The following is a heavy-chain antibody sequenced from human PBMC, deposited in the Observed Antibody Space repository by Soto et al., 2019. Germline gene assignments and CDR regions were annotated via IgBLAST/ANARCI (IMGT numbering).Heavy chain of an antibody. CDR1: GFTFTSSA. CDR2: IVVGSGNT. D-gene: IGHD3-22*01. V-gene: IGHV1-58*01. J-gene: IGHJ6*02. CDR3: AAATYYYDAYYYYGMDV. Sequence: SVKLSCKASGFTFTSSAVQWVRQARGQRLEWIGWIVVGSGNTNYAQKFQERVTITRDMSTSTAYMELSSLRSEDTAVYYRAAATYYYDAYYYYGMDVWGQGTTVTVSS.